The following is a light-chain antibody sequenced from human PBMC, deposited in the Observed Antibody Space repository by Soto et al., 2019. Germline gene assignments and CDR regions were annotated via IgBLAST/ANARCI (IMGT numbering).Light chain of an antibody. CDR3: QQYYSYPGT. Sequence: DIQMTQSPSSLSASVGDRVTITCRASQGIRNYLNWYQQKPGKAPNLLIYAASTLQSGVPSRFSGSGSGTDFTLTISCLQSEDFATYYCQQYYSYPGTFGPGTKVDIK. V-gene: IGKV1-17*01. CDR2: AAS. CDR1: QGIRNY. J-gene: IGKJ3*01.